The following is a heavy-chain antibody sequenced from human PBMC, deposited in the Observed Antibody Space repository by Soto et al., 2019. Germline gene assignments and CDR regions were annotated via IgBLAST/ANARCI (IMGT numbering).Heavy chain of an antibody. V-gene: IGHV4-4*02. J-gene: IGHJ5*02. CDR3: ATYSSSWIILPLDP. CDR1: GGSISSSNW. Sequence: PSETLSLTCAVSGGSISSSNWWSWVRQPPGKGLEWIGEIYHSGSTNYNPSLKSRVTISVDKSKNQFSLKLSSVTAADTAVYYCATYSSSWIILPLDPWGQGTLVTVSS. CDR2: IYHSGST. D-gene: IGHD6-13*01.